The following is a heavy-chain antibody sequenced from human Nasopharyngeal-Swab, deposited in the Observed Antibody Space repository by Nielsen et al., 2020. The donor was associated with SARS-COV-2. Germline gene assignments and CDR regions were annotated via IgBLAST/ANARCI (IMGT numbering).Heavy chain of an antibody. D-gene: IGHD1-14*01. J-gene: IGHJ4*02. CDR3: ARAPSGISLPYYFDY. CDR2: VYPGDSDT. CDR1: GYTFSNFW. Sequence: GESLKISCEGSGYTFSNFWIGWVRQMPDKGLEWVGSVYPGDSDTQYSPSFRGQVTISADTSIDTAYLQGRSLEASDTAIYYCARAPSGISLPYYFDYWGRGTLVTVSS. V-gene: IGHV5-51*01.